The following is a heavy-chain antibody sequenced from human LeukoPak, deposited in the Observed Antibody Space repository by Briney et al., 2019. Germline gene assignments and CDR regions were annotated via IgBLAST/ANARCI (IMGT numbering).Heavy chain of an antibody. CDR2: IYYSGST. J-gene: IGHJ4*02. V-gene: IGHV4-31*03. CDR1: GGSISSGGYY. CDR3: ARAHPNYGGKGVGY. Sequence: PSETLSLTCTVSGGSISSGGYYWSWIRQHPGKGLEWIGYIYYSGSTYYNPSLKSRVTISVDTSKNQFSLKLSSVTAADTAVYYCARAHPNYGGKGVGYWGQGTLVTVSS. D-gene: IGHD4-23*01.